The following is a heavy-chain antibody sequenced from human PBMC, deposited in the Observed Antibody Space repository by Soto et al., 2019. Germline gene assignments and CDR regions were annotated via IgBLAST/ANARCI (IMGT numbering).Heavy chain of an antibody. J-gene: IGHJ5*02. CDR3: ARDLGYCSSTSCFYNWFDP. D-gene: IGHD2-2*01. CDR2: IYYSGST. CDR1: GASISTYY. V-gene: IGHV4-59*01. Sequence: PSETLSLTCTVSGASISTYYWSWIRQPPGKGLEWIGYIYYSGSTNYNPSLKSRVTISVDTSKNQFSLKLSSVTAADTAVYYCARDLGYCSSTSCFYNWFDPWGQGTLVTVSS.